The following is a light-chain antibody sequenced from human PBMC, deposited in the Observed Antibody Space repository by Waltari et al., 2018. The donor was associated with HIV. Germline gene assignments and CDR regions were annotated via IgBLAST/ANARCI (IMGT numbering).Light chain of an antibody. CDR3: QTWDTGIRV. CDR2: LKSDGSH. CDR1: SGHSTYA. J-gene: IGLJ1*01. V-gene: IGLV4-69*02. Sequence: QVVLTQSPSASASLGASVKLTCPLSSGHSTYAIAWHQQQPEKGPRSLMKLKSDGSHTKAEGIPARFSGSIAVAERYLTSSSLQSEDEADYYCQTWDTGIRVFGFGTKVTVL.